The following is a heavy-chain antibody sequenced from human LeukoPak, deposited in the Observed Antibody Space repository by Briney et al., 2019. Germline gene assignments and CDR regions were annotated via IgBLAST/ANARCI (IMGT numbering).Heavy chain of an antibody. CDR3: ARGGSCYSRCAFDI. J-gene: IGHJ3*02. Sequence: ASVKVSCKASGYTFTSYDINWVRQAPGQGLEWMGWISAYNGNTNYAQKLQGRVTMTTDTSTSTAYMELRSLRSDDTAVYYCARGGSCYSRCAFDIWGQGTMVTVSS. V-gene: IGHV1-18*01. CDR2: ISAYNGNT. D-gene: IGHD2-15*01. CDR1: GYTFTSYD.